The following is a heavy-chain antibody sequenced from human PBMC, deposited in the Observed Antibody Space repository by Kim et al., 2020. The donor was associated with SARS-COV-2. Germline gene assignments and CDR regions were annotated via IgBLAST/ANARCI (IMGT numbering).Heavy chain of an antibody. J-gene: IGHJ4*02. V-gene: IGHV3-64D*09. CDR3: VKSLGVDRSDFDY. D-gene: IGHD5-12*01. Sequence: GGSLRLSCSASGFTFSSYAMHWVRQAPGRGLEYVSAISSNGGSTYYADSVKGRFTISRDNSKTTLYLQMSSLRAEDTAVYYCVKSLGVDRSDFDYWGQGTLLTVPS. CDR2: ISSNGGST. CDR1: GFTFSSYA.